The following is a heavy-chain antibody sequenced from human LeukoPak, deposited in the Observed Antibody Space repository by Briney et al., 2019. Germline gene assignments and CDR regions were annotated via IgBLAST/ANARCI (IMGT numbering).Heavy chain of an antibody. CDR3: VKVFTSYSSSWGDYFDY. CDR2: IWYDGSKE. J-gene: IGHJ4*02. D-gene: IGHD6-13*01. CDR1: GFTFSSYG. V-gene: IGHV3-33*06. Sequence: GGSLRLSCAASGFTFSSYGMHWVRQAPGKGLEWVAVIWYDGSKEYLADSVKGRFTISRDNSKNTVYLQMNSLKTEDTAVYYCVKVFTSYSSSWGDYFDYWGQGTLVTVSS.